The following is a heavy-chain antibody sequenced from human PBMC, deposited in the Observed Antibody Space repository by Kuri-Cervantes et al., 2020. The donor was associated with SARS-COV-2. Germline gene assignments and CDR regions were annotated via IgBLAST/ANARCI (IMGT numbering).Heavy chain of an antibody. V-gene: IGHV4-61*01. CDR2: IYYSGST. CDR3: ARVIAAAGREGY. CDR1: GGSVSSGSYY. D-gene: IGHD6-13*01. J-gene: IGHJ4*02. Sequence: GSLRLSCTVSGGSVSSGSYYWSWIRQPPGKGLEWIGYIYYSGSTYYNPSLKSRVTISVDTSKNQFSLKLSSVTAADTAVYYCARVIAAAGREGYWGQGTLVTVSS.